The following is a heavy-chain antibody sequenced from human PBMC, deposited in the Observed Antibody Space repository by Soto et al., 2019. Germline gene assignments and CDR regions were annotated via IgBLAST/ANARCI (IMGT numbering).Heavy chain of an antibody. CDR2: ISAYNGET. J-gene: IGHJ6*03. D-gene: IGHD6-19*01. CDR3: ARDRGVAPPVAGNTHYYYNMDV. CDR1: GYSFTTYG. V-gene: IGHV1-18*01. Sequence: QDQLVQSGGAVKKPGASVKVSCKASGYSFTTYGITWVRQAPGQGFEWMGWISAYNGETNYAQKLQGRVTMTTDASTSTAYLELRSTRSYDTAVYYCARDRGVAPPVAGNTHYYYNMDVWGKGTTVTVSS.